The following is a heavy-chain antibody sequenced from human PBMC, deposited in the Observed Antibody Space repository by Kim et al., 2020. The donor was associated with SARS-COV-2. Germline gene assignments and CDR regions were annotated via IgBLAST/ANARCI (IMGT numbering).Heavy chain of an antibody. CDR2: IYYNWST. J-gene: IGHJ6*04. V-gene: IGHV4-39*01. D-gene: IGHD1-26*01. Sequence: SETLSLTCTVSGGSISSSSYYWGWIRQPPGKGLEWIGNIYYNWSTYYNPSLKSRVTISVDTSKNQFSLKLSSVTAADTAVFYCASGRWELLRGPLYGMDVWGKGTTVTVSS. CDR3: ASGRWELLRGPLYGMDV. CDR1: GGSISSSSYY.